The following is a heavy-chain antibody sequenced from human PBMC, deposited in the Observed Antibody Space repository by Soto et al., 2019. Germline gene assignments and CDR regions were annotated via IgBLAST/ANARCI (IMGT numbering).Heavy chain of an antibody. CDR2: ISHDGSNK. CDR1: GFTFSSYG. V-gene: IGHV3-30*18. CDR3: AKDVVVGATTGLGDYYYYYGMDV. J-gene: IGHJ6*02. Sequence: QVQLVESGGGVVQPGRSLRLSCAASGFTFSSYGMHWVRQAPGKGLEWVAVISHDGSNKYYADSVKGRFTISRDNSKNTLYLQMNSLRAEDTAVFYCAKDVVVGATTGLGDYYYYYGMDVWGQGTTVTVSS. D-gene: IGHD1-26*01.